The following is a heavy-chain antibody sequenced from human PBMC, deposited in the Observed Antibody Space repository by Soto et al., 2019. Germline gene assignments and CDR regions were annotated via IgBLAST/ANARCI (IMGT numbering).Heavy chain of an antibody. D-gene: IGHD3-16*02. Sequence: GESLKISCKGSGCSFTSYWIGWVRQMPGKGLEWMGIIYPGDSDTRYSPSFQGQVTISADKSISTAYLQWSSLKASDTAMYYCARCPYDYVWGSYRYTRPYYYGMDVWGQGTTVTVSS. V-gene: IGHV5-51*01. CDR3: ARCPYDYVWGSYRYTRPYYYGMDV. J-gene: IGHJ6*02. CDR2: IYPGDSDT. CDR1: GCSFTSYW.